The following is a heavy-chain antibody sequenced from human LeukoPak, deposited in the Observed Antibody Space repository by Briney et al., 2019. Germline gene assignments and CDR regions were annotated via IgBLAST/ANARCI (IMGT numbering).Heavy chain of an antibody. CDR3: ASSPSRYSSSWYGNYYGMDV. D-gene: IGHD6-13*01. V-gene: IGHV1-69*04. CDR1: GGTFGSYA. Sequence: SVKVSCKASGGTFGSYAISWVRQAPGQGLEWMGRIIPILGIANYAQKFQGRVTITADKSTSTAYMELSSLRSEDTAVYYCASSPSRYSSSWYGNYYGMDVWGQGTTVTVSS. CDR2: IIPILGIA. J-gene: IGHJ6*02.